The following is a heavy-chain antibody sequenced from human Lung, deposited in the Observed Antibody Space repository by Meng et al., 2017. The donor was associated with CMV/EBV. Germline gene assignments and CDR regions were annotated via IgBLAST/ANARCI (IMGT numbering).Heavy chain of an antibody. J-gene: IGHJ4*02. CDR1: GFTFTSYF. Sequence: GGSLRPSXEGSGFTFTSYFMSWVRQAPGKGLEWVSAISGTGDITYYADSVKGRFIISRDNSKNTLYLQINSLRAEDTALYYCAKDEAVHAVSPFDYWGQGALVTCSS. CDR3: AKDEAVHAVSPFDY. V-gene: IGHV3-23*01. D-gene: IGHD1-1*01. CDR2: ISGTGDIT.